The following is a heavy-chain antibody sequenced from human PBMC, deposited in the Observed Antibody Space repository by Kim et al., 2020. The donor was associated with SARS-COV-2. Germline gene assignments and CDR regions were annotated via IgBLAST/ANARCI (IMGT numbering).Heavy chain of an antibody. J-gene: IGHJ5*02. Sequence: SVKVSCKASGGTFSSYAISWVRQAPGQGLEWMGGIIPIFGTANYAQKFQGRVTITADESTSTAYMELSSLRSEDTAVYYCARDLSAPEEYYYDSSAWGQGTLVTVSS. D-gene: IGHD3-22*01. CDR3: ARDLSAPEEYYYDSSA. V-gene: IGHV1-69*13. CDR2: IIPIFGTA. CDR1: GGTFSSYA.